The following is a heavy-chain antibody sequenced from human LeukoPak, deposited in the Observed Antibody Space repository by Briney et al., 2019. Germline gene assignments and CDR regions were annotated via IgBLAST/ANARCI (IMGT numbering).Heavy chain of an antibody. CDR3: ARGLGYDILTGPGYFDL. V-gene: IGHV4-34*01. D-gene: IGHD3-9*01. CDR2: ISHSGST. J-gene: IGHJ2*01. Sequence: SETLSLTCAVYTGSFSDYYWSWIRQPPGMGLEWVGKISHSGSTNYNPSLKRRVSISVDTSKNQFSLKLSSLNAAHTAVYYCARGLGYDILTGPGYFDLWGRGTLVTGSS. CDR1: TGSFSDYY.